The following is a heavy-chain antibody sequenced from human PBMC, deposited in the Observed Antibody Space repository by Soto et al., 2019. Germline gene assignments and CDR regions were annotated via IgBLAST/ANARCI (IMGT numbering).Heavy chain of an antibody. CDR1: GGSFSGYY. CDR3: ARGRVVATIFDAYYYYYMDV. D-gene: IGHD5-12*01. V-gene: IGHV4-34*01. Sequence: QVQLQQWGAGLLKPSETLSLTCAVYGGSFSGYYWSWIRQPPGKGLEWIGEINHSGSTNYNPSLKSRVTISVDTSKNQFSLKLSSVTAADTAVYYCARGRVVATIFDAYYYYYMDVWGKGTTVTVSS. J-gene: IGHJ6*03. CDR2: INHSGST.